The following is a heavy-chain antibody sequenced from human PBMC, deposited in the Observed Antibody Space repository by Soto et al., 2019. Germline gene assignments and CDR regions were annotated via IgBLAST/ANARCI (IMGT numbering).Heavy chain of an antibody. D-gene: IGHD2-21*01. J-gene: IGHJ6*02. Sequence: GVSLILSCVASGFTFVSHGMHWVRQSPGEGREWVAVISYDETNEYYVDSVKGRFTISRDNSKSTLYLQMNRLRPEDTAVYKCAKDLRTTISDYGMDVWGQGTTVTVSS. CDR3: AKDLRTTISDYGMDV. CDR1: GFTFVSHG. CDR2: ISYDETNE. V-gene: IGHV3-30*18.